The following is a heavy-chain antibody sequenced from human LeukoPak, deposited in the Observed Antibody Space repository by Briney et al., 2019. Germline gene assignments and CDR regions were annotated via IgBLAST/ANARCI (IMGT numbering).Heavy chain of an antibody. J-gene: IGHJ4*02. CDR1: GCPISSTNW. Sequence: SGTLSLTCGVSGCPISSTNWWRWVRQPPGQGLEWIGEISLSGRTNYNPSLKSRVTMSLDEYKNHLSLNLASVTAADTAVYYCSRESGPFSPFGYWGQGTLVTVTS. V-gene: IGHV4-4*02. CDR2: ISLSGRT. CDR3: SRESGPFSPFGY. D-gene: IGHD1-26*01.